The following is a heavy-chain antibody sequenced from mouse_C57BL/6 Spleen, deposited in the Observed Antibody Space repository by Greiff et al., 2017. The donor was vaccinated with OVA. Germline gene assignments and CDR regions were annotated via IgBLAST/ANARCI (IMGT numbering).Heavy chain of an antibody. CDR3: ARGGFRVAPMDY. Sequence: VQLQQPGTELVKPGASVKLSCKASGYTFTSYWMHWVKQRPGQGLEWIGNINPSNGGTNYNEKFKSKATLTVDKSSSTAYRQLSSLTSEDSAVYDCARGGFRVAPMDYWGQGTSVTVSS. CDR2: INPSNGGT. D-gene: IGHD1-1*01. V-gene: IGHV1-53*01. CDR1: GYTFTSYW. J-gene: IGHJ4*01.